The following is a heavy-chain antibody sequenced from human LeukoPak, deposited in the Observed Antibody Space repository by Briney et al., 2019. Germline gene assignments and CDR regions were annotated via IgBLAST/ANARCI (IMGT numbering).Heavy chain of an antibody. J-gene: IGHJ4*02. V-gene: IGHV3-23*01. CDR2: LRGADERT. Sequence: GGSLRLSCAAPGFTLSAYAMSWVRQAPGKGLEWVSALRGADERTYYAELVKGRFTISRDLSKNTLSLQMNSLRAEDSALYYCARSTGYRNFDYWGQGTLVTVSS. D-gene: IGHD5-18*01. CDR3: ARSTGYRNFDY. CDR1: GFTLSAYA.